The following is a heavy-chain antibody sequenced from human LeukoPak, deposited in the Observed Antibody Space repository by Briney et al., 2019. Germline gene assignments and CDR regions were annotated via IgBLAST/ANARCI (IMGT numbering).Heavy chain of an antibody. Sequence: VASVKVSCKASGYTFTSYYMHWVRQVPGQGLEWMGIINPGRGNTNYAQNFHGRVTLTRDTSTSTIYMELSSLRSEDTAVYYCARDRDWGSPDPFDYWGQGTLVTVSS. D-gene: IGHD7-27*01. CDR3: ARDRDWGSPDPFDY. CDR1: GYTFTSYY. J-gene: IGHJ4*02. V-gene: IGHV1-46*01. CDR2: INPGRGNT.